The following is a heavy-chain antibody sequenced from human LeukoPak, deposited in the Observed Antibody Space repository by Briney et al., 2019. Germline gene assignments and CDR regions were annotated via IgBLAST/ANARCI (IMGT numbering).Heavy chain of an antibody. CDR2: INPNNGAT. CDR3: TRESGSYHGNDY. J-gene: IGHJ4*02. CDR1: GYTFTSYY. Sequence: ASVTVSCKASGYTFTSYYMHWVRQASGQGLEWMGRINPNNGATNYAQKFQGRVTITGDTSIDTAYMELSSLRSDDTAVYYCTRESGSYHGNDYWGQGTLVTVSS. V-gene: IGHV1-2*06. D-gene: IGHD1-26*01.